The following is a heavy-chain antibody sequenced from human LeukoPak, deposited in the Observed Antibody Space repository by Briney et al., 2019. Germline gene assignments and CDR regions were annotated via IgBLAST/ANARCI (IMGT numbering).Heavy chain of an antibody. CDR2: MNPNSGDT. CDR1: GYTFTTYD. Sequence: ASVKVSCKASGYTFTTYDINWVRQAPGQGLEWMGWMNPNSGDTVFAQKFQGRLTMTMNTSMTTAYMELTSLTYEGSAVYYCARADFGMDVWGQGTTVTVSS. J-gene: IGHJ6*02. CDR3: ARADFGMDV. V-gene: IGHV1-8*01.